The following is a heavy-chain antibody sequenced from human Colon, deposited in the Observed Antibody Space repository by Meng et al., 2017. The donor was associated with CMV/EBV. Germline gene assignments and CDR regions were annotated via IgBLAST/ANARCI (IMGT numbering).Heavy chain of an antibody. CDR1: GGSISSSTHF. V-gene: IGHV4-39*07. D-gene: IGHD3-22*01. CDR3: ARFGDGSGYYYRGAFDL. Sequence: GSLSLTCTVSGGSISSSTHFWGWIRQSPGKGLEWIGTIFHSGSTYHNPSLKSRVTISVDTSKNQFSLKLSSVTAADTAVYYCARFGDGSGYYYRGAFDLWGQGTLVTVSS. CDR2: IFHSGST. J-gene: IGHJ5*02.